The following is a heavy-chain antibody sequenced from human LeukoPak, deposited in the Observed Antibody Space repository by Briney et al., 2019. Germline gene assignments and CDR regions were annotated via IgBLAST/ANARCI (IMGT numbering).Heavy chain of an antibody. Sequence: SETLSLTCAVSGGSISSGSYYWAWVRQSPGKGLEWIGSIYYTGDTFFNPSLKSRVTMSVDTSKNEISLKLNSVTAADTAVNYCVRQKGYTGAFDLWGQGTAVIVSS. D-gene: IGHD5-12*01. CDR1: GGSISSGSYY. CDR3: VRQKGYTGAFDL. J-gene: IGHJ3*01. CDR2: IYYTGDT. V-gene: IGHV4-39*01.